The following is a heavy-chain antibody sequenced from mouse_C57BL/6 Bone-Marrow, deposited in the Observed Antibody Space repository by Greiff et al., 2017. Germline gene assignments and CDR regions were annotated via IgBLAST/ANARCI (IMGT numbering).Heavy chain of an antibody. V-gene: IGHV1-72*01. D-gene: IGHD1-1*01. CDR2: IDPNSGGT. J-gene: IGHJ1*03. Sequence: QVQLQQPGAELVKPGASVKLSCKASGYTFTSYWMHWVKQRPGRGLEWIGRIDPNSGGTKYTEKFKSKATLTVAKPSSTAYMQLSSLTSEDSAVYYCAREGTTTVVATGYFDVWGTGTTVTVSS. CDR1: GYTFTSYW. CDR3: AREGTTTVVATGYFDV.